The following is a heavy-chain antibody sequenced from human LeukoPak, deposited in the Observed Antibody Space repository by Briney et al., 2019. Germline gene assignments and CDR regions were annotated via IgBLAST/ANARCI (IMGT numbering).Heavy chain of an antibody. CDR2: IYPGDSDT. J-gene: IGHJ4*02. CDR3: ARMYYYDSSGYPYYFDY. Sequence: GESLKISCEASGYSFTTYWIAWVRQMPGKGLEWMGIIYPGDSDTRYSPSFQGQVTISADKSISTAYLQWSSLKASDTAMYYCARMYYYDSSGYPYYFDYWGQGTLVTVSS. CDR1: GYSFTTYW. D-gene: IGHD3-22*01. V-gene: IGHV5-51*01.